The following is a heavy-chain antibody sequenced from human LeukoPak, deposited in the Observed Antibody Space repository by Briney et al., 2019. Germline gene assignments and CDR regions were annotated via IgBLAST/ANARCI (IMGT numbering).Heavy chain of an antibody. CDR1: GFTFSSYE. Sequence: PGGFLRLSCAASGFTFSSYEMNWVRQAPGKGLEWVSYISSSGSTIYYADSVKGRFTISRDNAKNSLYLQMNSLRAEDTAVYYCTREAENWFDPWGQGTLVTVSS. V-gene: IGHV3-48*03. CDR2: ISSSGSTI. D-gene: IGHD1-14*01. CDR3: TREAENWFDP. J-gene: IGHJ5*02.